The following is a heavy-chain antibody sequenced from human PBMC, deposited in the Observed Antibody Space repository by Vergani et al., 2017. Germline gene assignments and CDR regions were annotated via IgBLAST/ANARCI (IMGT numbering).Heavy chain of an antibody. CDR1: VYTFSNYY. J-gene: IGHJ4*02. CDR2: INPSGGHT. V-gene: IGHV1-46*03. Sequence: QVQVVQSGAEVKKSGASVKVSCKTSVYTFSNYYMHWVRQAPGQGLEWMGIINPSGGHTNYAQKFQGRVTMTRETSTSTVYMELSSLRSEDTAIYYCARGDYGILTGYRYWGQGTLVTVSA. CDR3: ARGDYGILTGYRY. D-gene: IGHD3-9*01.